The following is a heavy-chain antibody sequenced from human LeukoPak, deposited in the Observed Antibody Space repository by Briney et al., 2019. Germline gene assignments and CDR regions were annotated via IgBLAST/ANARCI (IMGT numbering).Heavy chain of an antibody. CDR2: INVDNGKT. D-gene: IGHD4-17*01. CDR3: AREGDYGDFDNWFDP. Sequence: ASVKVSCKASGYTFTSYVMHWVRQAPGQRLEWMGWINVDNGKTKYSQKLRGRVTIIRDTSASTVYMELSSLRSEDTAMYYCAREGDYGDFDNWFDPWGQGTQVIVSS. CDR1: GYTFTSYV. J-gene: IGHJ5*02. V-gene: IGHV1-3*01.